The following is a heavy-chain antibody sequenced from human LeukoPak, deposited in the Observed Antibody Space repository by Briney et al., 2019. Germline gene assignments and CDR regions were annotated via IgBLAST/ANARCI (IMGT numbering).Heavy chain of an antibody. D-gene: IGHD3-3*01. CDR1: GGTFSSYA. CDR3: ARDREWGPRRYFDY. CDR2: ISAYNGNT. Sequence: ASVKVSCKASGGTFSSYAISWVRQAPGQGLEWMGWISAYNGNTNYAQKLQGRVTMTTDTSTSTAYMELRSLRSDDTAVYYCARDREWGPRRYFDYWGQGTLVTVSS. V-gene: IGHV1-18*01. J-gene: IGHJ4*02.